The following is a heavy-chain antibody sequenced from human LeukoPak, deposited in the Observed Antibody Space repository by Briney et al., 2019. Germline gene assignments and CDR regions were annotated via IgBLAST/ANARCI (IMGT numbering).Heavy chain of an antibody. Sequence: ASVKDSCKASGYTFTSYGISWVRQAPGQGLEWMGWISAYNGNTNYAQKLQGRVTMTTDTSTSTAYMELRSLRSDDTAVYYCASWVDCGGDCYYSDYWGQGTLVTVSS. V-gene: IGHV1-18*01. CDR1: GYTFTSYG. J-gene: IGHJ4*02. CDR2: ISAYNGNT. D-gene: IGHD2-21*02. CDR3: ASWVDCGGDCYYSDY.